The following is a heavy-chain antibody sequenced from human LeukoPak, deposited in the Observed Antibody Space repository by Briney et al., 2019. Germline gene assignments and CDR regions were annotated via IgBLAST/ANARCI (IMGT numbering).Heavy chain of an antibody. Sequence: GESLKISCKGSGYSFTTNWIGWVRQMPGKGLEWMGIINPGDSNTRYSPSFQGQVTVSVDKSIGTAYLQWTSLEASDAGMYYCARHGCGSTGCHTVDLWGQGTLRTVSS. D-gene: IGHD2-2*02. CDR3: ARHGCGSTGCHTVDL. V-gene: IGHV5-51*01. CDR1: GYSFTTNW. J-gene: IGHJ5*02. CDR2: INPGDSNT.